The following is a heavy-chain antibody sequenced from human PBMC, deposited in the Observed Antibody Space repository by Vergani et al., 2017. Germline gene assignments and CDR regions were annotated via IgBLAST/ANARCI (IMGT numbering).Heavy chain of an antibody. CDR1: GYSFTNYW. Sequence: EVQLVQSGAEVKKPGESLKISCQISGYSFTNYWTGWVRQMPGKGLEWMGIIHPADSDTRYSPSFQGQVTISVYKSISTAYLQRCSLRASDSAMYYCARLYGRDSSGSKYFDYWGQGTLVAVSS. V-gene: IGHV5-51*01. CDR2: IHPADSDT. CDR3: ARLYGRDSSGSKYFDY. J-gene: IGHJ4*02. D-gene: IGHD3-22*01.